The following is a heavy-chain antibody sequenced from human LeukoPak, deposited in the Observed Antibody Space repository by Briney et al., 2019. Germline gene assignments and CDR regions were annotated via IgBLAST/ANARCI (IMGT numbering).Heavy chain of an antibody. CDR2: INPNSGGT. Sequence: EASVKVSCKASGYTFTGYYMHWVRQAPGQGLEWMGWINPNSGGTNYAQKFQGRVTMTRDTSISTAYMELSRLRSDDTAVYYCARVPKSLRFLEWPSRHYFDYWGQGTLVTVSS. J-gene: IGHJ4*02. CDR1: GYTFTGYY. CDR3: ARVPKSLRFLEWPSRHYFDY. D-gene: IGHD3-3*01. V-gene: IGHV1-2*02.